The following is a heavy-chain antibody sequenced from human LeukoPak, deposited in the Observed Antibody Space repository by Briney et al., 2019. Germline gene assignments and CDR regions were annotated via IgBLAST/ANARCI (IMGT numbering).Heavy chain of an antibody. D-gene: IGHD5-18*01. CDR1: GFTFSSYS. J-gene: IGHJ4*02. CDR2: ISSSGSFI. CDR3: ARRGYTYGYVDC. V-gene: IGHV3-21*01. Sequence: GGSLSLSCATSGFTFSSYSVNCVRQAPGKGLEWVSAISSSGSFIFYADSVKGRFTISRDNAKNSLYLQMNSLRAEDTAVYFCARRGYTYGYVDCWGQGTLVTVSS.